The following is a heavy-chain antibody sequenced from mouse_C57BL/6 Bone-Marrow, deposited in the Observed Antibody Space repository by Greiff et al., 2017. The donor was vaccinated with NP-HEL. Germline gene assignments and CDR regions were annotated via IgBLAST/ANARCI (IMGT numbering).Heavy chain of an antibody. Sequence: DVMLVESGGGLVKPGGSLKLSCAASGFTFSDYGMHWVRQAPEKGLEWVAYISSGSSTIYYADTVKGRFTISRDNAKNTLFLQMTSLRSEDTAMYYCARRTYYGSSLDYWGQGTTLTVSS. CDR2: ISSGSSTI. D-gene: IGHD1-1*01. V-gene: IGHV5-17*01. CDR3: ARRTYYGSSLDY. J-gene: IGHJ2*01. CDR1: GFTFSDYG.